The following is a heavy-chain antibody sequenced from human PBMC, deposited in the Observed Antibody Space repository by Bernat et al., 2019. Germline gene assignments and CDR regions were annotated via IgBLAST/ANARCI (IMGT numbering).Heavy chain of an antibody. D-gene: IGHD3-10*01. CDR3: ARPIGRVLLWFGSFDY. Sequence: QVQLVESGGGVVQPGRSLRLSCAASGFTFSSYAMHWVRQAPGKGLEWVAVISYDGSNKYYADSVKGRFTISRDNSKNTLYLQMNSLRAEDTAVYYCARPIGRVLLWFGSFDYWGQGTLVTVSS. CDR1: GFTFSSYA. CDR2: ISYDGSNK. V-gene: IGHV3-30-3*01. J-gene: IGHJ4*02.